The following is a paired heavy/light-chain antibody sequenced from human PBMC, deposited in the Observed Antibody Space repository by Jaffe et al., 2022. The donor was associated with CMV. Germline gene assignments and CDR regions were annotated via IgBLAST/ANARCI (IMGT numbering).Light chain of an antibody. CDR2: LGS. CDR1: QSLLHSNGYNY. CDR3: MQALQTPPT. V-gene: IGKV2-28*01. Sequence: DIVMTQSPLSLPVTPGEPASISCRSSQSLLHSNGYNYLDWYLQKPGQSPQLLIYLGSNRASGVPDRFSGSGSGTDFTLKISRVEAEDVGVYYCMQALQTPPTFGPGTKVDIK. J-gene: IGKJ3*01.
Heavy chain of an antibody. Sequence: QVQLQESGPGLVKPSETLSLTCTVSGGSISSYYWSWIRQPPGKGLEWIGYIYYSGSTNYNPSLKSRVTISVDTSKNQFSLKLSSVTAADTAVYYCARHSPSLYYDFWSGYSGGWFDPWGQGTLVTVSS. V-gene: IGHV4-59*08. D-gene: IGHD3-3*01. CDR3: ARHSPSLYYDFWSGYSGGWFDP. CDR1: GGSISSYY. CDR2: IYYSGST. J-gene: IGHJ5*02.